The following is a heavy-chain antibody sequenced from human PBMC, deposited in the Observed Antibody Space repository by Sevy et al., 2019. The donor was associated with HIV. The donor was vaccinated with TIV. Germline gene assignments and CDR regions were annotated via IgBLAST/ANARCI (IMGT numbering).Heavy chain of an antibody. V-gene: IGHV4-59*08. CDR1: GGSINGYY. CDR2: MYYSGST. D-gene: IGHD3-22*01. CDR3: ARQRPYYSDTSGYSRAFDY. Sequence: SETLSLTCTLSGGSINGYYWSWIRQPPGKGLEWIGYMYYSGSTNYNPSLNSRVTISVDMSKSQFFLDLNSVTAADTAVYYRARQRPYYSDTSGYSRAFDYWGQGTLVTVSS. J-gene: IGHJ4*02.